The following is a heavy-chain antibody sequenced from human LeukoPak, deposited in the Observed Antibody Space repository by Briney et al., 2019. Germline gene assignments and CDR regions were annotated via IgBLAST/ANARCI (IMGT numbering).Heavy chain of an antibody. Sequence: PGGSLRLSCAASGFTFSSYAMSWVRQAPGKGLEWGSAISGSGGSTYYADSVKGRFTISRDNSKNTLYLQMNSLRAEDTAVYYCAKDKMGSYYDSSGYYEYWGQGTLVTVSS. D-gene: IGHD3-22*01. CDR2: ISGSGGST. CDR3: AKDKMGSYYDSSGYYEY. J-gene: IGHJ4*02. V-gene: IGHV3-23*01. CDR1: GFTFSSYA.